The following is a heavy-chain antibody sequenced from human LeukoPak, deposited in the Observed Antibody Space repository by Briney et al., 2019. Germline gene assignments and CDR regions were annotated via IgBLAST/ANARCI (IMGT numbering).Heavy chain of an antibody. CDR3: AKDHDALVPAAQFDY. CDR2: ISASGGST. CDR1: GFTFSSYA. D-gene: IGHD2-2*01. V-gene: IGHV3-23*01. J-gene: IGHJ4*02. Sequence: PGGSLRLSCAASGFTFSSYAMSWVRQAPGKGLEWVSTISASGGSTYYADSVKGRFTISRDNSNNTLSLQMTSLRAGDTAVYYCAKDHDALVPAAQFDYWGQGTLVTVSS.